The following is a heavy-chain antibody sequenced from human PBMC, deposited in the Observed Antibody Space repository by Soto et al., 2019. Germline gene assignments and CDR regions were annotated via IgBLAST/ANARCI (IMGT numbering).Heavy chain of an antibody. CDR3: ARDPGSGYDPGDY. J-gene: IGHJ4*02. Sequence: SVKVSCKTSGDIFSGYSISWVRQAPGQGLEWMGGIIPIFGTTNYAQRFHGRVTITADKSTSTVYMELYSLKSEDTAVYYCARDPGSGYDPGDYWGQGTLVTVSS. CDR2: IIPIFGTT. CDR1: GDIFSGYS. D-gene: IGHD5-12*01. V-gene: IGHV1-69*06.